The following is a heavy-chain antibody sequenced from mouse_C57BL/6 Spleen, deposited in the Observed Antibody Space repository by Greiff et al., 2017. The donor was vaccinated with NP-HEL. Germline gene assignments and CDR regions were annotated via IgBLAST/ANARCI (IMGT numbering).Heavy chain of an antibody. D-gene: IGHD3-2*02. CDR3: ARFRAGFYYAMDY. V-gene: IGHV14-2*01. J-gene: IGHJ4*01. CDR2: IDPEDGET. CDR1: GFNIKDYY. Sequence: EVQLQESGAELVKPGASVKLSCTASGFNIKDYYMHWVKQRTEQGLEWIGRIDPEDGETIYAPKFQGKATITADTSSNTAYLQLSSLTSEDTAVYYCARFRAGFYYAMDYWGQGTSVTVSS.